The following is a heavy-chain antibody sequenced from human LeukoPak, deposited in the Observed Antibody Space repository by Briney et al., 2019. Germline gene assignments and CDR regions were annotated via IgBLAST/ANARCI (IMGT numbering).Heavy chain of an antibody. J-gene: IGHJ3*02. V-gene: IGHV4-59*02. D-gene: IGHD5-12*01. Sequence: GSLRLSCAASGFTVSSYYWSWIRQPPGKGLEWIAYIDYRGSTTYNPSLKSRVTISVDTSRNQFSLKLSSVTAADTAVYYCARSRSGYSYDHAAFDIWGQGTMVTVSS. CDR3: ARSRSGYSYDHAAFDI. CDR1: GFTVSSYY. CDR2: IDYRGST.